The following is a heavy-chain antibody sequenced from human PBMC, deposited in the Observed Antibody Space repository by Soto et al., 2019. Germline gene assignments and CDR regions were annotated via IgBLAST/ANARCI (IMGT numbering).Heavy chain of an antibody. CDR1: GFTLNNYG. CDR2: IIPNGQGI. Sequence: EVQLLESGGGLVQPGGSLRLSCAASGFTLNNYGMSWVRQAPGKGLEWVSAIIPNGQGIYYADSVKGRFTISTDNSKNTVFLPMDSLTADGTAVDYCANDGGYARDYVHYWGQGALVTVSS. CDR3: ANDGGYARDYVHY. J-gene: IGHJ4*02. V-gene: IGHV3-23*01. D-gene: IGHD4-17*01.